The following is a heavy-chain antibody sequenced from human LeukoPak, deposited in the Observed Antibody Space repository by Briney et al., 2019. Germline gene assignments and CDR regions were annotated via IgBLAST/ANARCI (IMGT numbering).Heavy chain of an antibody. CDR1: GYTFTSYY. D-gene: IGHD6-6*01. V-gene: IGHV1-46*01. J-gene: IGHJ6*02. CDR3: ARVRPISSSSDYYYGMDV. CDR2: INPSGGST. Sequence: GASVKVSCKAPGYTFTSYYMHWVRQAPGQGLEWMGIINPSGGSTSYAQKFQGRVTMTRDTSTSTVYMEPSSLRSEDTAVYYCARVRPISSSSDYYYGMDVWGQGTTVTVSS.